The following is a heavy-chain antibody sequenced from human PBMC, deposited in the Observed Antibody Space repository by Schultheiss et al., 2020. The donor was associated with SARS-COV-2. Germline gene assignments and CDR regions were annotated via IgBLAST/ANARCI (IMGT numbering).Heavy chain of an antibody. CDR2: IYYSGTT. V-gene: IGHV4-30-4*01. D-gene: IGHD6-6*01. CDR1: GGSISSGDYY. J-gene: IGHJ5*02. CDR3: ARYEQVGRVNWFDP. Sequence: SQTLSLTCTVSGGSISSGDYYWSWIRQPPGKGLEWIGYIYYSGTTHYNPSLKSRLTISVDTSKNQFSLKLSSVTAADTAVYYCARYEQVGRVNWFDPWGQGNLVTVSS.